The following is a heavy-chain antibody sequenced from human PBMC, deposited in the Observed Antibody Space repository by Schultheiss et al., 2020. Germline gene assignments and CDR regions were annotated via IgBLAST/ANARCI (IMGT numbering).Heavy chain of an antibody. J-gene: IGHJ4*02. V-gene: IGHV4-61*08. CDR3: ARGRSQLLTYYFDY. Sequence: SETLSLTCTVSGGSINIGGYYWSWIRQHPGKGLEWIGYIYYSGSTNYNPSLKSRVTISVDTSKNQFSLRLTSVTAADTAVYYCARGRSQLLTYYFDYWGQGILVTVSS. D-gene: IGHD2-2*01. CDR1: GGSINIGGYY. CDR2: IYYSGST.